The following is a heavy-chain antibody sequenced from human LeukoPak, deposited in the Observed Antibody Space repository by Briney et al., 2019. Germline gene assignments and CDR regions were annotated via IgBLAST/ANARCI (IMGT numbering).Heavy chain of an antibody. J-gene: IGHJ4*02. CDR3: ARIDPLGFFDQ. CDR2: IFYSGHA. Sequence: SETLSLACSVSGAFSSRYYWSWVRPPLGKGLEWLGYIFYSGHANYNPSLTSRISMSVDTSKAQFSLELTSVTAADTAVYYCARIDPLGFFDQWGPGTLVTVPS. V-gene: IGHV4-59*12. CDR1: GAFSSRYY. D-gene: IGHD6-25*01.